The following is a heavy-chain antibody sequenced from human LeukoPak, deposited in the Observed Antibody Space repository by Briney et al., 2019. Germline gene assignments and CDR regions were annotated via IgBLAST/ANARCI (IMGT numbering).Heavy chain of an antibody. CDR3: ARFCPSTSCYATHDY. CDR2: IYYSGST. CDR1: GGSINSY. D-gene: IGHD2-2*01. J-gene: IGHJ4*02. V-gene: IGHV4-59*05. Sequence: SETLSLTCTVSGGSINSYWSWIRQPAGKGLEWIGSIYYSGSTYYNPSLKSRVTISVDTSKNQFSLKLSSVTAADTAVYYCARFCPSTSCYATHDYWGQGTLVTVSS.